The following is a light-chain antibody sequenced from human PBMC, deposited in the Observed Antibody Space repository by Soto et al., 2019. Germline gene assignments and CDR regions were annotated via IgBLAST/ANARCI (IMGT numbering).Light chain of an antibody. CDR1: QSISSY. J-gene: IGKJ2*01. Sequence: DFQMTQSPSSLSASVGDRVTITCRASQSISSYLNWYQQKPGKAPRLLIYSASNLQSGVPSRFSGSGSGPDFTLTISSLHPEDFAPYYSQKTYTFGQGTKLEIK. CDR2: SAS. V-gene: IGKV1-39*01. CDR3: QKTYT.